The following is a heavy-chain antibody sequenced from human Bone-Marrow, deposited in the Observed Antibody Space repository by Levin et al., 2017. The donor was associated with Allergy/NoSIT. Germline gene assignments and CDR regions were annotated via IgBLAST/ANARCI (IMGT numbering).Heavy chain of an antibody. V-gene: IGHV3-21*01. CDR1: GFTFSTFT. Sequence: LSLTCAASGFTFSTFTMNWVRQAPGKGLEWLSCFSSSGSYISYADSVKGRFTVSRDNAKNSLFLQMDSLRAEDTAVYYCARDANYDIMTGYGDALDFWGQGTVVTVSS. D-gene: IGHD3-9*01. CDR3: ARDANYDIMTGYGDALDF. CDR2: FSSSGSYI. J-gene: IGHJ3*01.